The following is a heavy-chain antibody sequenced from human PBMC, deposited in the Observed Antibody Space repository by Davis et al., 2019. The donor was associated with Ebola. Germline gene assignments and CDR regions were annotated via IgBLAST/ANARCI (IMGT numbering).Heavy chain of an antibody. CDR1: GFIFSSYV. J-gene: IGHJ6*02. V-gene: IGHV3-30*02. D-gene: IGHD3-22*01. Sequence: GGSLRLSCAASGFIFSSYVIHWVRQAPGKGLELVAFIRSDGINRYYADSVKGRFTISRDNSKNTVDLQMNSLRREDTAVYYCAKDWRYDSRLRKSYYYGMDVWGQGTTVTVSS. CDR3: AKDWRYDSRLRKSYYYGMDV. CDR2: IRSDGINR.